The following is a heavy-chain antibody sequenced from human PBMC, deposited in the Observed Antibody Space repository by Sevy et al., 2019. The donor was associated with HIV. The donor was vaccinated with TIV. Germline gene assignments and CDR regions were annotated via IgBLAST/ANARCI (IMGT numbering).Heavy chain of an antibody. CDR3: ARDTRYDFWSGQYTEDNTLFDY. CDR1: GFTFSSYS. V-gene: IGHV3-48*02. D-gene: IGHD3-3*01. CDR2: ISSSSSTI. Sequence: GGSLRLSCAASGFTFSSYSMNWVRQAPGKGLEWVSYISSSSSTIYYADSVKGRFTISRDNAKNSLYLQMNSLRDEDTAVYYCARDTRYDFWSGQYTEDNTLFDYWGQGTLVTISS. J-gene: IGHJ4*02.